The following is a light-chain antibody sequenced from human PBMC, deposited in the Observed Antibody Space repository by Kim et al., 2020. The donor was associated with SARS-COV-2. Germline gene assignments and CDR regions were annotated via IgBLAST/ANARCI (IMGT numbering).Light chain of an antibody. CDR1: QSVLYSSNNKNY. CDR2: WAS. J-gene: IGKJ1*01. CDR3: QKYYNTPWT. V-gene: IGKV4-1*01. Sequence: DFVMTQSPDSLAVSLGERATINCESSQSVLYSSNNKNYLAWYQQKPGQPPKLLIYWASTRESGVPDRFSGGGSGTDFTLSISSLQAEDVALYYCQKYYNTPWTFGQGTKVDIK.